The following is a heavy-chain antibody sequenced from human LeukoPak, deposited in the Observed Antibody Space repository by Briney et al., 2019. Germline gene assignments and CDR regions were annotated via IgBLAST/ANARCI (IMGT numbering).Heavy chain of an antibody. D-gene: IGHD3-16*02. J-gene: IGHJ4*02. CDR2: IKQDGSEK. Sequence: PGGSLRLSCAASGFTFSSYWMSWVRQAPGKGLEWVANIKQDGSEKYYVDSVKGLFTISRDNDKNSLLLQMTSLRAEDTAVYYCARVGGRYSPLGYWGQGTLVTVSS. CDR1: GFTFSSYW. CDR3: ARVGGRYSPLGY. V-gene: IGHV3-7*01.